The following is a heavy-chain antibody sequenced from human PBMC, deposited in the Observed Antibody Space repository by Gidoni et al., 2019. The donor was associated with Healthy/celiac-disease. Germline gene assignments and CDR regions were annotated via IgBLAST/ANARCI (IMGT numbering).Heavy chain of an antibody. J-gene: IGHJ4*02. CDR1: GFTFSSYG. Sequence: QVQLVESGGGVVQPGRSLRLSCAASGFTFSSYGMHWVRQAPGKGLEWVAVIWYDGSNKYYADSVKGRFTISRDNSKNTLYLQMNSLRAEDTAVYYCARDRLPYGDLRGVDYWGQGTLVTVSS. CDR3: ARDRLPYGDLRGVDY. D-gene: IGHD4-17*01. V-gene: IGHV3-33*08. CDR2: IWYDGSNK.